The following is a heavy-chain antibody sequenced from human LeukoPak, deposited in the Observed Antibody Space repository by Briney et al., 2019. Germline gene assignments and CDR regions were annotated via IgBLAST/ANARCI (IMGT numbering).Heavy chain of an antibody. Sequence: PGGSLRLSCAASGFTFSSYEMNWVRQAPGKGLEWVSSISRGGSPIYYADSVKGRFTISRDNAKNSLYLQMNSLRAEDTAVYYCAELGIAIIGGVWGKGTTVTISS. D-gene: IGHD3-10*02. CDR3: AELGIAIIGGV. CDR2: ISRGGSPI. V-gene: IGHV3-48*03. J-gene: IGHJ6*04. CDR1: GFTFSSYE.